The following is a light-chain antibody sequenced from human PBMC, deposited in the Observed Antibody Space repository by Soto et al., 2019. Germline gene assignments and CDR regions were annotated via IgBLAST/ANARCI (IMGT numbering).Light chain of an antibody. CDR1: QSVSNY. J-gene: IGKJ2*01. Sequence: EIVLTQSPATLSLSPGERATLSCRASQSVSNYLAWYQHKPGQAPRLLIYDASNRATGIPARFSGSGSGTDFTLTIRSLEPEDCAVYYCQQRNDWPPYTFGQGTKLEIK. CDR3: QQRNDWPPYT. CDR2: DAS. V-gene: IGKV3-11*01.